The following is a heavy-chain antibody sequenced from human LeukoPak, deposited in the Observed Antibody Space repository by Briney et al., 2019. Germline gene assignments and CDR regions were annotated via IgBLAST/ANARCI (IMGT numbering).Heavy chain of an antibody. D-gene: IGHD5-24*01. CDR3: ARGEMATISAFDI. V-gene: IGHV3-66*01. CDR2: LYADEST. Sequence: GGSLRLSCAASGFILSSNYMSWVRQAPGKGLEWVSVLYADESTYSADSVKGRFTISRDNSMNTVYLQMNSLRAEDTAFYYCARGEMATISAFDIWGQGTMVTVSS. J-gene: IGHJ3*02. CDR1: GFILSSNY.